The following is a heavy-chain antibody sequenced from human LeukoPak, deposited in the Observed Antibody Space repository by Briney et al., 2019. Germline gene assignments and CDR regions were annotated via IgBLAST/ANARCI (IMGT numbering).Heavy chain of an antibody. D-gene: IGHD5-18*01. CDR1: GGSISSGGYY. J-gene: IGHJ4*02. CDR3: ARGSPPGYSYGRVDY. V-gene: IGHV4-31*03. CDR2: IYYSGST. Sequence: PSETLSLTCTVSGGSISSGGYYWSWIRQHPGKGLEWIGYIYYSGSTYYNPSLKSRVTISVDTSKNQFSLKLSSVTAADTAVYYCARGSPPGYSYGRVDYWGQGTLVAVSS.